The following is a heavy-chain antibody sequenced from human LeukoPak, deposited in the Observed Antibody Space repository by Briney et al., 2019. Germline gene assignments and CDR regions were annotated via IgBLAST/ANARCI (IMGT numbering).Heavy chain of an antibody. V-gene: IGHV4-59*08. CDR3: ARRRQWLANFDY. CDR2: IYYSGST. Sequence: GGSIXXYYWSWXRXPPGKGLEWIGYIYYSGSTNYNPSLKSRVTISVDTSKNQFSLKLSSVTAADTAVYYCARRRQWLANFDYWGQGTLVTVSS. J-gene: IGHJ4*02. CDR1: GGSIXXYY. D-gene: IGHD6-19*01.